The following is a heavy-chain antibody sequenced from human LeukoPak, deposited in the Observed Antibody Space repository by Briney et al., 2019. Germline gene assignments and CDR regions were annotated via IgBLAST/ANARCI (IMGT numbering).Heavy chain of an antibody. Sequence: GGSLRLSCAASGFTFSSYGMSWVRQAPGKGLEWVSAISGSGGSTYYADSVKGRFTSSRDNPKNTLDLQMNSLRAEDTAVYYCAKGGRGYCSGGSCYELDYWGQGTLVTVSS. CDR3: AKGGRGYCSGGSCYELDY. V-gene: IGHV3-23*01. J-gene: IGHJ4*02. CDR2: ISGSGGST. D-gene: IGHD2-15*01. CDR1: GFTFSSYG.